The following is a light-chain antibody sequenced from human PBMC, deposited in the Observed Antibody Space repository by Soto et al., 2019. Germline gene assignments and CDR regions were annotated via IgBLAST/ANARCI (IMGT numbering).Light chain of an antibody. Sequence: VMTQSPATLSVSPGERATLSCRSSQSIARNLDWYQHKPGQAPRLLIYAASTRATGNPARFSGSGSGTEFSLIISSLQSEDCAVYYCQQSNNWPFTVGPGTKVDI. J-gene: IGKJ3*01. CDR2: AAS. CDR3: QQSNNWPFT. CDR1: QSIARN. V-gene: IGKV3-15*01.